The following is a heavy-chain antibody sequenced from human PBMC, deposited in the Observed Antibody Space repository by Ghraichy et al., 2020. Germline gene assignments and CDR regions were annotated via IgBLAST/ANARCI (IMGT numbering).Heavy chain of an antibody. Sequence: GGSLRLSETGCAHVFSPFTRFQLVRALGMGLEWVAVISYDGSNKYYADSVKVRFTISRDNSKNTLYLQMNSLRAEDTALYSCAKDQGFKLWPKDYYYGMDVWGQGFTVTVSS. CDR1: AHVFSPFT. V-gene: IGHV3-30*18. J-gene: IGHJ6*02. CDR3: AKDQGFKLWPKDYYYGMDV. CDR2: ISYDGSNK. D-gene: IGHD5-18*01.